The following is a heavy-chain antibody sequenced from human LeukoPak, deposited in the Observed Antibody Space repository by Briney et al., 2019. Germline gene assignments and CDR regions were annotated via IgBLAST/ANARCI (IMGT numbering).Heavy chain of an antibody. V-gene: IGHV4-31*03. Sequence: SETLSLTCTVSGGSISSSGYYWSWIRQLPGKGLEWIGYIYYSGTTYYTPSLKSRVTISVDTSKDQFSLNLTSLTAADTAVYYCARGDGYYFDYWGQGTLVTVSS. J-gene: IGHJ4*02. CDR3: ARGDGYYFDY. CDR1: GGSISSSGYY. D-gene: IGHD5-24*01. CDR2: IYYSGTT.